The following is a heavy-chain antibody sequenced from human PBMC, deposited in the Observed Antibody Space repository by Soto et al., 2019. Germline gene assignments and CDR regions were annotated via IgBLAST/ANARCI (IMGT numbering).Heavy chain of an antibody. CDR1: GYTFISYV. V-gene: IGHV1-18*01. D-gene: IGHD6-19*01. CDR3: ATGRPYSSGWSDDFDY. Sequence: GASVKVSCKASGYTFISYVISWVLQAPGQGLDWMGWISVYNGNTNYAQKLQGRVTMTTDTSTSTAYMELRSLISDDTAVYYCATGRPYSSGWSDDFDYWGQGTLVTVSS. CDR2: ISVYNGNT. J-gene: IGHJ4*02.